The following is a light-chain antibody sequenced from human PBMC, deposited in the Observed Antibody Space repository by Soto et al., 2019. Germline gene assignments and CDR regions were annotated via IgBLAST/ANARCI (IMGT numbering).Light chain of an antibody. CDR1: SSDVGGYTY. J-gene: IGLJ1*01. V-gene: IGLV2-8*01. CDR2: EVT. Sequence: ALSQPRSACGATGRKVTVSCTGTSSDVGGYTYGSWYQQHPGKDPKLMIYEVTKRPSGVPDRFSGSKSGNTASLTVSGLQADDEADYYCSSYAGSNNSYVFRTGTKVTVL. CDR3: SSYAGSNNSYV.